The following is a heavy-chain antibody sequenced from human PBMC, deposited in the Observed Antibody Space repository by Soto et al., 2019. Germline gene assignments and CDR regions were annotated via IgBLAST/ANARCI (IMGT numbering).Heavy chain of an antibody. Sequence: ASVKVSCKASGYTFNNYGISWVRRAPGQGLEWMGWSSAYNGNTNYAQKFQGRVTMTTDTSTTTAYMELTSLRSDDTAMYYCARDGPLITARSWFDPWGQGILVTVSS. J-gene: IGHJ5*02. D-gene: IGHD6-25*01. V-gene: IGHV1-18*04. CDR3: ARDGPLITARSWFDP. CDR2: SSAYNGNT. CDR1: GYTFNNYG.